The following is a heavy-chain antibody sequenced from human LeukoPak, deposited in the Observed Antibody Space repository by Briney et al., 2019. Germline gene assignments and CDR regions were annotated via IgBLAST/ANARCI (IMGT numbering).Heavy chain of an antibody. D-gene: IGHD3-10*01. CDR3: ARFYGSGSLNYGMDV. J-gene: IGHJ6*02. Sequence: SETLSLTCTVSGGSISSYYWSWIRQPPGKGLALIGYIYYSGSTNYNPSLKSRVTISVDTSENQFSLKLSSVTAADTAVYYCARFYGSGSLNYGMDVWGQGTTVTVSS. V-gene: IGHV4-59*08. CDR2: IYYSGST. CDR1: GGSISSYY.